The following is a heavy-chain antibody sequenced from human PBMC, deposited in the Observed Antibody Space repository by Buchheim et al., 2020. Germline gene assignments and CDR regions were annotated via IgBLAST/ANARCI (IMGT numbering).Heavy chain of an antibody. V-gene: IGHV3-66*01. CDR2: IYSGGST. CDR3: ARENLAPLAYCGGDCYSSYFDY. CDR1: GFTVSSNY. J-gene: IGHJ4*02. D-gene: IGHD2-21*02. Sequence: EVQLVESGGGLVQPGGSLRLSCAASGFTVSSNYMSWVRQAPGKGLEWVSVIYSGGSTYYADSVKGRFTISRDNSKNTLSLQMNSLRAEDTAVYYCARENLAPLAYCGGDCYSSYFDYWGQGTL.